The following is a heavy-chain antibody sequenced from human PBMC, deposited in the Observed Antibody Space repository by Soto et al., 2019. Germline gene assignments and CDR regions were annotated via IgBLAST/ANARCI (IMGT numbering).Heavy chain of an antibody. D-gene: IGHD5-12*01. CDR3: AKGVTNIVATASWFDH. Sequence: GGSLRLSCAVSGFTFNSYAMNWVRQAPGKGLEWVSSISGSGRTTYYADAVKGRFTISRDNSKNTLFLQMNSLRSEDTAVYYCAKGVTNIVATASWFDHWGQGTLVTVSS. CDR1: GFTFNSYA. CDR2: ISGSGRTT. J-gene: IGHJ5*02. V-gene: IGHV3-23*01.